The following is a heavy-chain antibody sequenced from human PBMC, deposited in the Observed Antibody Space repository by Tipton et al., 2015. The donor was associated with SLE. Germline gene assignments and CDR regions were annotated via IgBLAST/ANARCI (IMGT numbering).Heavy chain of an antibody. CDR2: IYPGDSDT. CDR3: ARRALNSHGFDI. Sequence: QLVQSGAEVKKPGESLKISCKGSGYSFTNYWIGWVRQMPGKGLEWMGIIYPGDSDTRYSPSFQGLVTISADKSINTAYVQWTSLKASDSAIYYCARRALNSHGFDIWGQGTMVTVSS. V-gene: IGHV5-51*03. D-gene: IGHD2-21*01. J-gene: IGHJ3*02. CDR1: GYSFTNYW.